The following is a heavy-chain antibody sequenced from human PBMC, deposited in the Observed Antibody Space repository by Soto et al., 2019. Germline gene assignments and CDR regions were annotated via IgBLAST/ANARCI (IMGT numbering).Heavy chain of an antibody. J-gene: IGHJ3*02. D-gene: IGHD1-7*01. Sequence: SGGSLRLSCAASGFTFSSYSMNWVRQATGKGLEWVSSISSSSSYIYYADSVKGRFTISRDNAKNSLYLQMNSLRAEDTAVYYCARELKLELRVADAFDIWGQGTMVTVSS. CDR1: GFTFSSYS. CDR2: ISSSSSYI. CDR3: ARELKLELRVADAFDI. V-gene: IGHV3-21*01.